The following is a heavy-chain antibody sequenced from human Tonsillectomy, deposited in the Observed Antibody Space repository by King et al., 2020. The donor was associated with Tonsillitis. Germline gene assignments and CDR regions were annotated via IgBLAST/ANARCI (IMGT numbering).Heavy chain of an antibody. J-gene: IGHJ3*02. CDR2: IYYSGST. Sequence: VQLQESGPGLVKPSETLSLTCTVSGGSVSSGSYYWSWIRQPPGKGLEWIGYIYYSGSTNYNPSLKSRVTISVDTSKNQFSLKLSSVTAADTAVYYCARALRGYDSTSGAFDIWGQGTMVTVSS. CDR1: GGSVSSGSYY. V-gene: IGHV4-61*01. CDR3: ARALRGYDSTSGAFDI. D-gene: IGHD3-22*01.